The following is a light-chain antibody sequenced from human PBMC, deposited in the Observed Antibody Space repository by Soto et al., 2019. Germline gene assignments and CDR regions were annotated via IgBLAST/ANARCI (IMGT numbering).Light chain of an antibody. Sequence: DTVLTQSPGTVSLSPGERATLSCSASQTVGNSFLAWYQQKPGQAPRLLFYGASSRATGIPDRFTGSGSGTDFTLTITRLEPEDFAVYFCQQYATSPYTFGQGTTLEIK. CDR3: QQYATSPYT. V-gene: IGKV3-20*01. CDR1: QTVGNSF. J-gene: IGKJ2*01. CDR2: GAS.